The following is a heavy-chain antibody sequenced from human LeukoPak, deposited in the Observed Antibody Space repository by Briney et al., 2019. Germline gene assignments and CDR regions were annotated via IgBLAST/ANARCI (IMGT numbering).Heavy chain of an antibody. Sequence: PSETLSLTCTVSGGSISSYYWSWIRQPPGKGLEWIGYIYYSGSTYYNPSLKSRVTISVDTSKNQFSLKLSSVTAADTAVYYCARETYDDSSGYYYPAYFDYWGQGTLVTVSS. CDR2: IYYSGST. CDR3: ARETYDDSSGYYYPAYFDY. CDR1: GGSISSYY. D-gene: IGHD3-22*01. V-gene: IGHV4-30-4*01. J-gene: IGHJ4*02.